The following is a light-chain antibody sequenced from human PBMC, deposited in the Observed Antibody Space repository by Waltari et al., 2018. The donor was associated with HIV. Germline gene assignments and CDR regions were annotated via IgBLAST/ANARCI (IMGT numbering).Light chain of an antibody. V-gene: IGLV2-8*01. CDR2: EVT. J-gene: IGLJ2*01. CDR1: SSDVGAYNY. CDR3: SSYAGSNTLI. Sequence: QSALTQPPPASGSPGHSVTIPCTGTSSDVGAYNYVPWYQQHPGKAPKLIIYEVTKRPSGVPDRFSASKSGNTASLTVSGLQTDDEADYYCSSYAGSNTLIFGGGTNLIVL.